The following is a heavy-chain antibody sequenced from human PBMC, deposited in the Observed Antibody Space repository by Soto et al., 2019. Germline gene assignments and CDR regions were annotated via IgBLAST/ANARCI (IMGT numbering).Heavy chain of an antibody. D-gene: IGHD2-2*01. V-gene: IGHV3-74*01. CDR2: INSDGSST. CDR1: GFTFSSYW. Sequence: EVQLVESGGGLVQPGGSLRLSCAASGFTFSSYWMHWVRQAPGKGLVWVSRINSDGSSTSYADSVKGRFTISRDNAKNTLYLQMNSLRAEDTAVYYCAREGVQLPPYGMGVWGQGTTVTVSS. J-gene: IGHJ6*02. CDR3: AREGVQLPPYGMGV.